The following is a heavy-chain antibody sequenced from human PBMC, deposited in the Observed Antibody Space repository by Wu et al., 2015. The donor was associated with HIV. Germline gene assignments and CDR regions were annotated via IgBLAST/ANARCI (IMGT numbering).Heavy chain of an antibody. D-gene: IGHD1-26*01. CDR1: GYNFIDNY. J-gene: IGHJ1*01. Sequence: QVQLMQSGAEVKKPGASVKVSCKTSGYNFIDNYIHWVRQAPGQGLEWMGWINPNSGGSRSPQKFQGRVSMTRDTSVNTVYLELTRLQFDDTAIYYCTKDYGIVGSTLPEYFQHWGQGTWSPS. CDR2: INPNSGGS. CDR3: TKDYGIVGSTLPEYFQH. V-gene: IGHV1-2*02.